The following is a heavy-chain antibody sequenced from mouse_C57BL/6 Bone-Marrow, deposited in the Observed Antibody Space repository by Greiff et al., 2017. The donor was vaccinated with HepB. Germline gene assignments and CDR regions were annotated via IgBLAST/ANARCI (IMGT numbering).Heavy chain of an antibody. CDR1: GFSINSDCY. CDR3: ARSYYPDWYFDV. Sequence: EVQGVESGPSLVRPSQTLSLTCTVTGFSINSDCYWIWIRQFPGNKLEYIGYTFYSGITYYNPSLESRTYITRDTSKNQFSLKLSSVTTEDTATYYCARSYYPDWYFDVWGTGTTVTVSS. V-gene: IGHV3-3*01. J-gene: IGHJ1*03. D-gene: IGHD1-1*01. CDR2: TFYSGIT.